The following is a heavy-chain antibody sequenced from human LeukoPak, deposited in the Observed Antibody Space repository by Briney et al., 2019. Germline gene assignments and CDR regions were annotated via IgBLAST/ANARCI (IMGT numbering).Heavy chain of an antibody. D-gene: IGHD2-2*01. CDR1: GFTFSSYS. Sequence: GGSLRLSCAASGFTFSSYSMNWVRQAPGKGLEWVSSISSSSSYIYYADSVKGRFTISRDNAKNSLYLQMNSLRAEDTAVYYCARVPFLVVPAAHYFDYCGQGTLVTVSS. V-gene: IGHV3-21*01. J-gene: IGHJ4*02. CDR3: ARVPFLVVPAAHYFDY. CDR2: ISSSSSYI.